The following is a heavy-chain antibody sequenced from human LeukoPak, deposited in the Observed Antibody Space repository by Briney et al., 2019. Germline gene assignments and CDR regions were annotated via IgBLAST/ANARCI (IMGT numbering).Heavy chain of an antibody. D-gene: IGHD1-26*01. CDR1: GFTFSSYW. V-gene: IGHV3-7*01. CDR3: ARDPYSGNYGNYYYYYMDV. J-gene: IGHJ6*03. Sequence: GSLRLSCAASGFTFSSYWMSWVRQAPGKGLDWVANIKQDGSEKYYVDSVKGRFTISRDNAKNSLYLQMNSLGPEDTAVYYCARDPYSGNYGNYYYYYMDVWGRGTTVTISS. CDR2: IKQDGSEK.